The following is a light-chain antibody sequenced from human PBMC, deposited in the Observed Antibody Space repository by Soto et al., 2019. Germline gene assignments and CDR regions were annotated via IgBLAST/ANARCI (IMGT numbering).Light chain of an antibody. V-gene: IGKV1-17*03. CDR2: AAS. Sequence: IRMTQSPSALSASXGDRVTITCRASWGISNFLAWFQQKPGRVTKGXXTAASNLQAGGPSRFSGSGSATEFTPTISSLQPEDFATYYGLQHSSFPLTFGGGTKVDIK. J-gene: IGKJ4*01. CDR1: WGISNF. CDR3: LQHSSFPLT.